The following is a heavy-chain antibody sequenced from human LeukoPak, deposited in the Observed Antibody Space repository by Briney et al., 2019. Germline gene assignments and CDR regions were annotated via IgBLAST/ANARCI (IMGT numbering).Heavy chain of an antibody. CDR3: ARVGSVLRFLEWLTSANPHAFDI. V-gene: IGHV1-8*01. D-gene: IGHD3-3*01. Sequence: ASVKVSCKASGYTFTSYDINWVRQATGQGLEWMGWMNPNSGNTGYAQKFQGRVTMTRNTSISTAYMELSSLRSEDTAVYYCARVGSVLRFLEWLTSANPHAFDIWGQGTMVTVSS. J-gene: IGHJ3*02. CDR2: MNPNSGNT. CDR1: GYTFTSYD.